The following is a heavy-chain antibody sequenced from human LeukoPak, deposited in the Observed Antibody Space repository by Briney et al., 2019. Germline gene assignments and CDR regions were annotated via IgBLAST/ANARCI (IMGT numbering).Heavy chain of an antibody. J-gene: IGHJ5*02. Sequence: GGSLRLSCAASGFTFSSYGMSWVRQAPGKGLEWVSAISGSGGSTYYADSVKGRFTISRDNSKNTLYLQMNSLRAEDTAVYYCAKDRMYCSSITCWGWFDPWGQGTLVTVSS. V-gene: IGHV3-23*01. CDR3: AKDRMYCSSITCWGWFDP. CDR1: GFTFSSYG. CDR2: ISGSGGST. D-gene: IGHD2-2*01.